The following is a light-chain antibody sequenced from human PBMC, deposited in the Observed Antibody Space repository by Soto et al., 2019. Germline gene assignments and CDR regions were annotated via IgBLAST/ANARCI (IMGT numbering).Light chain of an antibody. CDR1: QSISSW. J-gene: IGKJ1*01. Sequence: DIQMTQSPSTLSASVGDRVTITCRASQSISSWLAWYQQKTGTAPKLLIYNATTFQGGVPTRCSGSGSGTDTPITSSSVQPDDAATYYHQQDKDKGTFGQGTKVEIK. V-gene: IGKV1-5*01. CDR2: NAT. CDR3: QQDKDKGT.